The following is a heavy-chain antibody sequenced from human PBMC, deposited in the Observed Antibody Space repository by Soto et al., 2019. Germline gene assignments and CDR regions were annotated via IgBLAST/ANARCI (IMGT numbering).Heavy chain of an antibody. CDR3: ARDFYYYGSGTYGVSFDY. J-gene: IGHJ4*02. D-gene: IGHD3-10*01. V-gene: IGHV3-48*02. CDR2: ISSSSSTI. CDR1: GFTFSSYS. Sequence: GGSLRLSCAASGFTFSSYSMNWVRQAPGKGLEWVSYISSSSSTIYYADSVKGRFTISRDNAKNSLYLQMNSLRDEDTAVYYCARDFYYYGSGTYGVSFDYWGQGTRSPSPQ.